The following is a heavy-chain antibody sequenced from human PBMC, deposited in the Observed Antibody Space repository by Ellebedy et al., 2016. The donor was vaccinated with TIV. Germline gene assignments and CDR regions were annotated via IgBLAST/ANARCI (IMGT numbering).Heavy chain of an antibody. CDR3: ARVVHSYGYYYYYGMDV. J-gene: IGHJ6*02. CDR2: ISYNGGNK. Sequence: GESLKISXAASGFDFNTHGIHWVRQAPGKGLEFVAFISYNGGNKYYADSVRGRFTISRDNANNTQYLEMNSLRPDDTAVYYCARVVHSYGYYYYYGMDVWGRGTTVTVSS. CDR1: GFDFNTHG. D-gene: IGHD5-18*01. V-gene: IGHV3-30*03.